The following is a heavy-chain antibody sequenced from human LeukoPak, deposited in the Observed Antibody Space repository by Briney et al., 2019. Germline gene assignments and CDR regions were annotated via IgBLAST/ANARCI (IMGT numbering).Heavy chain of an antibody. D-gene: IGHD4-17*01. V-gene: IGHV1-2*02. Sequence: ASVKVSCKASGYTFTGYYMHWVRQAPGQGLEWMGWIDPNSGGTNYAQKFQGRVTMTRDTSISTAYMELSRLRSDDTAVYYCAPCPMRTVTTQDDAFDIWGQGTMVTVSS. CDR1: GYTFTGYY. CDR2: IDPNSGGT. J-gene: IGHJ3*02. CDR3: APCPMRTVTTQDDAFDI.